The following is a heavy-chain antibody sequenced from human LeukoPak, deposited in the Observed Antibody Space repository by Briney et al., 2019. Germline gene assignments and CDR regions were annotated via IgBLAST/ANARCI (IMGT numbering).Heavy chain of an antibody. CDR2: ISGSGGST. CDR3: AKSAVAPTQVAHDY. CDR1: GFTLSSYA. Sequence: GGSLRLSCAASGFTLSSYAMSWVRQAPGKGLEWVSSISGSGGSTYYADSVKGRFTISKDNSKNTLCLQMNSLRAEDTAVYYCAKSAVAPTQVAHDYWGQGTLVTVSS. V-gene: IGHV3-23*01. D-gene: IGHD2-15*01. J-gene: IGHJ4*02.